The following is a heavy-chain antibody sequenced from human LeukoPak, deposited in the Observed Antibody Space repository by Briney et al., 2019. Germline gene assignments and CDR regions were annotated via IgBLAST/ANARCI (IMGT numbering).Heavy chain of an antibody. CDR1: GFTFSSYA. D-gene: IGHD6-19*01. CDR3: AKDVRIEKYSSDWHIDY. J-gene: IGHJ4*02. V-gene: IGHV3-23*01. Sequence: RTGGSLRLSCAASGFTFSSYAMSWVRQAPGKGLEWVSVISGSAGTTDYADSVKGRFIVSRDNSKNTLYLQMNSLRAEDTAVYYCAKDVRIEKYSSDWHIDYWGQGTLVTVSS. CDR2: ISGSAGTT.